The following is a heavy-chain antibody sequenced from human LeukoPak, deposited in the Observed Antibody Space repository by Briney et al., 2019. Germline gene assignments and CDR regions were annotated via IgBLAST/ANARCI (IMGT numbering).Heavy chain of an antibody. CDR2: IISGGGT. CDR1: GFTFSIYS. D-gene: IGHD3-3*01. Sequence: PGGSLRLSCAASGFTFSIYSMHWVRQAPRKGLEWVSTIISGGGTSYADSVKGRFTISRDNSKNTVYMQMNSLRAEDTAVYYCAKRSGSSGGYFGYGGQGTLVTVSS. CDR3: AKRSGSSGGYFGY. V-gene: IGHV3-23*01. J-gene: IGHJ4*02.